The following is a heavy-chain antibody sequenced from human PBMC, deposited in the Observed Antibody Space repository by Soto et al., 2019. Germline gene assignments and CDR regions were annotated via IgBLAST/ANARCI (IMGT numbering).Heavy chain of an antibody. Sequence: PSETLSLTCTVSGGSINSYYWSWIRQPPGKGLEWIGYIYYSGSTNYNPSLKSRVTISVDRSKNQFSLKLSSVTAADTAVYFCARATTVTTSVFDYWGQGTLVTVSS. CDR2: IYYSGST. CDR3: ARATTVTTSVFDY. CDR1: GGSINSYY. V-gene: IGHV4-59*01. J-gene: IGHJ4*02. D-gene: IGHD4-17*01.